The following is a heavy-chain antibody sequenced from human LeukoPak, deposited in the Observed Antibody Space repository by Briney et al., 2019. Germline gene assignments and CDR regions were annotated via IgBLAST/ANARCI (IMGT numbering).Heavy chain of an antibody. CDR3: ARGGPIDSRIDY. CDR2: ISYDGSNK. V-gene: IGHV3-30-3*01. J-gene: IGHJ4*02. Sequence: PGGSLRLSCAASGFTFSSYAMHWVRQAPGKGLEWVAVISYDGSNKYYADSVKGRFTISRDNSKNTLYLQMNSLRAEDTAVYYCARGGPIDSRIDYWGQGTLVTVSS. D-gene: IGHD3-22*01. CDR1: GFTFSSYA.